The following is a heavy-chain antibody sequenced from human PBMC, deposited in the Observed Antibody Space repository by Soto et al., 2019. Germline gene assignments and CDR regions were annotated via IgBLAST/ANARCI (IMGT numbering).Heavy chain of an antibody. CDR1: GCYFNNYG. Sequence: VGSLRLSCAVSGCYFNNYGINCVRQPPGKGLEWVSSVSKSDYTYYSDSVKDRFTISRDNAKNSVSLQMNSLRAEDTAVYYCAREDSVIIPAVSDFWGQGTLVTVSS. CDR2: VSKSDYT. V-gene: IGHV3-21*01. D-gene: IGHD2-2*01. CDR3: AREDSVIIPAVSDF. J-gene: IGHJ4*02.